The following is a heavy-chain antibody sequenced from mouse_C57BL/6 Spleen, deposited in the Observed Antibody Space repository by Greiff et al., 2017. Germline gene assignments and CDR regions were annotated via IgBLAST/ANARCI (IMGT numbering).Heavy chain of an antibody. CDR2: IDPANGKP. V-gene: IGHV14-3*01. Sequence: EVQLQQSVAELVRPGASVKLSCTASGSNITNTYMHWVKQRPEQGLEWIGRIDPANGKPKYSPKFQGKATITADTSSNTAYLPLSSLTSEDTAVYYCDSPDYYDSSYWYVDVWGTGTTVTVSS. CDR1: GSNITNTY. J-gene: IGHJ1*03. D-gene: IGHD1-1*01. CDR3: DSPDYYDSSYWYVDV.